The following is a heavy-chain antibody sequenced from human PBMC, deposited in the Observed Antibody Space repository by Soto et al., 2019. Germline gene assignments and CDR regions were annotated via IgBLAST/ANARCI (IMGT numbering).Heavy chain of an antibody. V-gene: IGHV4-59*08. J-gene: IGHJ5*02. CDR2: IYYKGNT. CDR3: TRLGCSGGSCPFDP. D-gene: IGHD2-15*01. Sequence: PSETLSLTCTVSGGSINDYYWTWIRQPPGKGLELIGYIYYKGNTNYNPSLKGRVTMSADTSKNQFSLRLSSVTAADTAVYFCTRLGCSGGSCPFDPWGQGTLVTGLL. CDR1: GGSINDYY.